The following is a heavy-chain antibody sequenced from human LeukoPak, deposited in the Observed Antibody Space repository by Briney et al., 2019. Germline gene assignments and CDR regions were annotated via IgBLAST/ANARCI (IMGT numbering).Heavy chain of an antibody. V-gene: IGHV4-31*03. J-gene: IGHJ6*03. CDR3: ARSIADPGGSYYYYYYMDV. Sequence: TSQTLSLTCTVSGGSISSGGYYWSWIRQHPGKGLEWIGYIYYSGSTYYNPSLKSRVTISVDTSKNQLSLKLSSVTAADTAVYYCARSIADPGGSYYYYYYMDVWGKGTTVTVSS. CDR2: IYYSGST. CDR1: GGSISSGGYY.